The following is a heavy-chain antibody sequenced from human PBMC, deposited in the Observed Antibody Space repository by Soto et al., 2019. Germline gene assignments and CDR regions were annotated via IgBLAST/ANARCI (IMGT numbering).Heavy chain of an antibody. D-gene: IGHD2-15*01. V-gene: IGHV3-9*01. CDR2: ISWNSNII. CDR1: GFTFDDYA. Sequence: EVQLVESGGGLVQPGRSLRLSCAASGFTFDDYAMHWVRRVPGKGLEWVSSISWNSNIIGYADSVKGRFTISRDNAKNSLYLQMNSLRPEDTALYYCAKGGPDGFCSGGTCYFAYWGQGTLVTVSS. CDR3: AKGGPDGFCSGGTCYFAY. J-gene: IGHJ4*02.